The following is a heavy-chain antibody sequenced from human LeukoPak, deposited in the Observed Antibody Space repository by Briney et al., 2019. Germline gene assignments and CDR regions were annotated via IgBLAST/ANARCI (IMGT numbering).Heavy chain of an antibody. CDR2: IYYSGST. J-gene: IGHJ3*01. D-gene: IGHD3-10*01. V-gene: IGHV4-39*07. CDR3: AKPSNYYGSATDAFDF. Sequence: SETLSLTCTVSGGSISSSSYYWGWIRQPPGKGLEWIGTIYYSGSTYYNPSLKSRVTISVDTSKNHFSLKLNSVTAADTAVYYCAKPSNYYGSATDAFDFWGQGTMVTVSS. CDR1: GGSISSSSYY.